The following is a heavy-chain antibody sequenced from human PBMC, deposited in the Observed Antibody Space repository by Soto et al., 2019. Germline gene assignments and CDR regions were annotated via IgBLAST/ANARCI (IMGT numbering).Heavy chain of an antibody. CDR2: ISSGGTTI. Sequence: QVQLVESGGGFVKPGGSLRLSCAASGFTFSDYYMSWIRQAPGKGLEWVSYISSGGTTIYYADSVKGRFTISRDDAKNSLFLQMNSLRPEDTAVYFCATKGGGYYFQFDPWGQGPLVTVSS. CDR1: GFTFSDYY. J-gene: IGHJ5*02. CDR3: ATKGGGYYFQFDP. V-gene: IGHV3-11*01. D-gene: IGHD3-22*01.